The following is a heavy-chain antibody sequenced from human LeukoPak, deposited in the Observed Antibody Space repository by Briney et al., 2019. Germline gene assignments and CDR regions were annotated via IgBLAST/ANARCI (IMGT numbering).Heavy chain of an antibody. V-gene: IGHV1-45*02. CDR3: ATHEPGEYSSFFSFDY. CDR1: GYDFITIAT. D-gene: IGHD3-16*01. J-gene: IGHJ4*02. CDR2: ITPFNGNT. Sequence: GASVKVSCKASGYDFITIATSWVRQAPGQALEWMGWITPFNGNTNYAQKFQDRVTITRDRSMSTAYMELSSLRSEDTAMYYCATHEPGEYSSFFSFDYWGQGTLVTVSS.